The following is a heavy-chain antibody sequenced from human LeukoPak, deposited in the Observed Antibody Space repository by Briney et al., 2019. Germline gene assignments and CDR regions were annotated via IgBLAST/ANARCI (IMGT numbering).Heavy chain of an antibody. Sequence: ASVKVSCKASGYTFTSYYMHWVRQAPGQGLEWMGIINLSGGSTSYAQKFQGRVTMTRDMSTSTVYMELSSLRSEDTAVYYCARDREQMATIWATEYYFDYWGQGTLVTVSS. CDR2: INLSGGST. V-gene: IGHV1-46*01. CDR1: GYTFTSYY. J-gene: IGHJ4*02. CDR3: ARDREQMATIWATEYYFDY. D-gene: IGHD5-24*01.